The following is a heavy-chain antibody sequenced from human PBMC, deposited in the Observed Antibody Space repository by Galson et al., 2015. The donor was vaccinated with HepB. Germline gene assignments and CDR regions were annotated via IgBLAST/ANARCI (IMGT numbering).Heavy chain of an antibody. CDR1: GFTFSSYA. V-gene: IGHV3-23*01. CDR2: ISGSGGST. J-gene: IGHJ6*02. Sequence: SLRLSCAASGFTFSSYAMSWVRQAPGKGLEWVSAISGSGGSTYYADSVKGRFTISRDNSKNTLYLQMNSLRAEDTTVYYCAKALVSSGRERYYYYYGMDVWGQGTTVTVSS. CDR3: AKALVSSGRERYYYYYGMDV. D-gene: IGHD6-19*01.